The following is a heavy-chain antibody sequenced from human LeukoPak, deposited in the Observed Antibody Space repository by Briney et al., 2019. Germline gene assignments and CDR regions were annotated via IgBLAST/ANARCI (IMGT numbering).Heavy chain of an antibody. D-gene: IGHD5-24*01. Sequence: GGSLRLSCVASGVTLSNYAMSWARQAPGKGLEWVSGISSSGSGGNTYYADSVKGRFTISRDNSKNTLYLQMNSLRAEDTAVYYCAGEMATNDAFDIWGQGTMVTVSS. CDR2: ISSSGSGGNT. CDR3: AGEMATNDAFDI. V-gene: IGHV3-23*01. CDR1: GVTLSNYA. J-gene: IGHJ3*02.